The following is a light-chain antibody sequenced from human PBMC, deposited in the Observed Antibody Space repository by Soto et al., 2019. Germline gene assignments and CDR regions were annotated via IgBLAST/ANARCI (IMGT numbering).Light chain of an antibody. J-gene: IGKJ1*01. V-gene: IGKV2-30*01. CDR3: MHTADWPRR. Sequence: DVVLTQSPLSRPVTLGQPASISCRSSLSLVYSDGNTYLSWFQQRPGQSPRRLIYKVSNRDSGVPDRFSGSGSATYFTLKISRVEAEDVGVYYCMHTADWPRRFGEGTKVEIK. CDR2: KVS. CDR1: LSLVYSDGNTY.